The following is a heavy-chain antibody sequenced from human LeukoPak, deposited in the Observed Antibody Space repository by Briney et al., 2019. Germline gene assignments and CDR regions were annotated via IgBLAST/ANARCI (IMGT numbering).Heavy chain of an antibody. J-gene: IGHJ5*02. D-gene: IGHD2-15*01. Sequence: PSETLSLTCTVSGGSISSYYWSWIRQPPGKGLEWIGYIYYSGSTNYNPSLKSRVTISVDTSKNQFSLKLSSVTAADTAVYYCAREDCSGGSCPFDPWGQGTLVTVSS. CDR1: GGSISSYY. CDR3: AREDCSGGSCPFDP. V-gene: IGHV4-59*01. CDR2: IYYSGST.